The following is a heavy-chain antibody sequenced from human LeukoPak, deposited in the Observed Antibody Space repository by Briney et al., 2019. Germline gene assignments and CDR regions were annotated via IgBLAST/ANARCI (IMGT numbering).Heavy chain of an antibody. J-gene: IGHJ4*02. D-gene: IGHD3-10*01. CDR1: GFTFSNYA. Sequence: PGGSLRLPCAASGFTFSNYAMSWVRQAPGKGLEWVSHISGSGGDTYYADSVKGRFTISRDNSKNTLYLQMNSLRADDTAVYYCLWFGEQLHTTIDYWGQGTLVTVSS. CDR2: ISGSGGDT. V-gene: IGHV3-23*01. CDR3: LWFGEQLHTTIDY.